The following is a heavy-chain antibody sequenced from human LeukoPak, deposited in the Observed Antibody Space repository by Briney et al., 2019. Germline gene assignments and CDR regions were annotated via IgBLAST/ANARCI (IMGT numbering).Heavy chain of an antibody. D-gene: IGHD1-26*01. J-gene: IGHJ4*02. V-gene: IGHV3-30*18. CDR1: GFTFSSYG. CDR2: ISYDGSNK. Sequence: GGSLRLSCAASGFTFSSYGMHWVRQAPGKGLEWVTVISYDGSNKYYADSVKGRFTISRDNSKNTLYLQMNSLRAEDTAVYYCAKAKKWELLPLFDYWGQGTLVTVSS. CDR3: AKAKKWELLPLFDY.